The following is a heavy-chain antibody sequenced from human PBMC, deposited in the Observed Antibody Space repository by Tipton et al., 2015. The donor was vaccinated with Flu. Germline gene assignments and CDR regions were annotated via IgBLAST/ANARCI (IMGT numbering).Heavy chain of an antibody. Sequence: TLSLTCSVSGDSISSFYWSWIWQPPGKGLEWIAYISNSGSSNYNPSLKSRITVSVDTSKNQFSLILSSVTAADTAVYYCARSSRGWYRAMFDWGQGTLVTVSS. CDR3: ARSSRGWYRAMFD. CDR2: ISNSGSS. J-gene: IGHJ4*02. CDR1: GDSISSFY. D-gene: IGHD6-19*01. V-gene: IGHV4-59*01.